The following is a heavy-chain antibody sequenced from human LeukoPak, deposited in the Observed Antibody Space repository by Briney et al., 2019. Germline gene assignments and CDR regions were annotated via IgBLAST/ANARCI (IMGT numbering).Heavy chain of an antibody. CDR3: ARDAGFLEWLSTFDY. CDR2: INPSGGST. Sequence: ASVKVSCKASGYTFTSYYMHWVRQAPGQGLEWMGIINPSGGSTSYAQKFQGRVTITADEFTSTAYMELSSLRSEDTAVYYCARDAGFLEWLSTFDYWGQGTLVTVSS. D-gene: IGHD3-3*01. V-gene: IGHV1-46*01. J-gene: IGHJ4*02. CDR1: GYTFTSYY.